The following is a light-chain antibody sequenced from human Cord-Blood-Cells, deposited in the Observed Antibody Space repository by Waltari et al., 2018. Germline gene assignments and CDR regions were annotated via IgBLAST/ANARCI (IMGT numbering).Light chain of an antibody. V-gene: IGKV1-39*01. J-gene: IGKJ5*01. CDR3: QQRYSTPIT. CDR1: QSISSY. Sequence: DIQMTQSPPSLSASVGDRVSITCRASQSISSYLNRYQQKPGKVPKLLIYAASSLQSGVPSSLSGSGSGTDFTLTISSLQPEDVATYYCQQRYSTPITFGQGTRLEIK. CDR2: AAS.